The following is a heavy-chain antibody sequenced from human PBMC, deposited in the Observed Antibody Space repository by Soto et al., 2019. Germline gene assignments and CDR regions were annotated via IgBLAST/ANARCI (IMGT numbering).Heavy chain of an antibody. CDR1: GFSFSTYP. D-gene: IGHD4-17*01. Sequence: GGSLRLSCAASGFSFSTYPMVWVRQAPGKRLEAVSSISGSGGKTYYKDSVKGRFTISRDNSKNTVDLQMNSLRPEDTAVYYCAKILSTVTTYYYGMDVWGQGTTITVSS. CDR2: ISGSGGKT. V-gene: IGHV3-23*01. J-gene: IGHJ6*02. CDR3: AKILSTVTTYYYGMDV.